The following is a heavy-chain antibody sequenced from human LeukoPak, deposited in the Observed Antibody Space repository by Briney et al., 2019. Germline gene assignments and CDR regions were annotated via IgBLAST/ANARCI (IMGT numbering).Heavy chain of an antibody. J-gene: IGHJ5*02. Sequence: KPSETLSLTCAVYGGSFSGYYWSWIRQPPGKGLEWIGEINHSGSTNYNPSLKSRVTISVDTSKNQFPLKLSSVTAADTAVYYCARIWEGFDPWGQGTLVTVSS. V-gene: IGHV4-34*01. CDR3: ARIWEGFDP. CDR1: GGSFSGYY. CDR2: INHSGST. D-gene: IGHD1-26*01.